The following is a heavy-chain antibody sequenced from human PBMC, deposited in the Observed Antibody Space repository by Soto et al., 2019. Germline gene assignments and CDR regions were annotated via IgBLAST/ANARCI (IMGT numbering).Heavy chain of an antibody. CDR3: ATSSSIAARPQEDY. CDR2: IIPIFGTA. D-gene: IGHD6-6*01. V-gene: IGHV1-69*13. J-gene: IGHJ4*02. CDR1: GGTFSSYA. Sequence: ASVQVSCKASGGTFSSYAISWVRQAPGQGLEWMGGIIPIFGTANYAQKFQGRVTITADESTSTAYMELSSLSSEDTAVYYCATSSSIAARPQEDYWGQGPLVTVSS.